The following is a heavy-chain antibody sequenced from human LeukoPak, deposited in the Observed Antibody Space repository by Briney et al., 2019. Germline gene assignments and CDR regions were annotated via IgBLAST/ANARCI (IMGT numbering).Heavy chain of an antibody. CDR1: GFTFSSYA. CDR3: AKEALKAAILGCYFDY. V-gene: IGHV3-23*01. J-gene: IGHJ4*02. CDR2: ISGSAISGSGGRT. Sequence: GGSLRLSCAASGFTFSSYAMSWVRQAPGKGLEWVSAISGSAISGSGGRTYYADSVKGRFTISRDNSKNTLYLQMNSLRAEDTAVYYCAKEALKAAILGCYFDYWGQGTLVTVSS. D-gene: IGHD2-2*01.